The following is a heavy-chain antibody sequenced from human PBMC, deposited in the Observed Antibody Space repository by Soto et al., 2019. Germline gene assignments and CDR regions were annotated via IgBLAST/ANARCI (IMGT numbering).Heavy chain of an antibody. Sequence: SETLSLTCTVSGDSISSGSSYWGWVRQPPGKGLEWIGSFYYSRDTHYNPSLKSRVTISVDTSKNQFSLKLSSVTAADRAVYYCVRHLGPTGPNYWGQGILVTVSS. V-gene: IGHV4-39*01. D-gene: IGHD1-26*01. CDR2: FYYSRDT. CDR1: GDSISSGSSY. CDR3: VRHLGPTGPNY. J-gene: IGHJ4*02.